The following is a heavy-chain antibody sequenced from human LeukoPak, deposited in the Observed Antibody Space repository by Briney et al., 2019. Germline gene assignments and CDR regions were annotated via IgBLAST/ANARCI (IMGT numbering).Heavy chain of an antibody. V-gene: IGHV3-48*01. CDR2: ISGSRSTI. CDR3: ARELAY. D-gene: IGHD6-6*01. J-gene: IGHJ4*02. Sequence: GGSLRLSCAASGYTFSSYSINWVRQPPGRGLEWVSSISGSRSTIYYADSVKGPFTISRDNAKNSLFLQMNSLRAEDTAVYYCARELAYWGQGTLVTVSS. CDR1: GYTFSSYS.